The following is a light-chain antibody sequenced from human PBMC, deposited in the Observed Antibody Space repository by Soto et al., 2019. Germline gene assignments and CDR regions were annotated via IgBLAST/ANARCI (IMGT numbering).Light chain of an antibody. CDR3: QYYNNWLAT. Sequence: ESVMTQSPATLSVSPGDKVSLPCRANQTISNMLAWYQQKPGQAPRLLIYAASTRATGVSARFSGSGSGTEFTLTISSLQSEDFTIYYCQYYNNWLATFGGGTKVDI. V-gene: IGKV3-15*01. CDR2: AAS. J-gene: IGKJ4*01. CDR1: QTISNM.